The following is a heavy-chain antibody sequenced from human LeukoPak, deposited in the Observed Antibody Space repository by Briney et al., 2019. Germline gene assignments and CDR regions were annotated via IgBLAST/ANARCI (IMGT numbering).Heavy chain of an antibody. D-gene: IGHD3-22*01. CDR1: GYTLTELS. V-gene: IGHV1-24*01. Sequence: ASVKVSCKVSGYTLTELSMHWVRQAPGKGLEWMGGFDPEDGETIYAQKFQGRVTMAEDTSTDTAYMELSRLRSDDTAVYYCARDSHYYDSSGRRNYGMDVWGQGTTVTVSS. CDR3: ARDSHYYDSSGRRNYGMDV. J-gene: IGHJ6*02. CDR2: FDPEDGET.